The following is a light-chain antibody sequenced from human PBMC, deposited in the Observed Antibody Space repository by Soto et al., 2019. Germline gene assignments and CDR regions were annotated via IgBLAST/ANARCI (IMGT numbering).Light chain of an antibody. CDR1: YSNIGSNT. CDR2: STD. Sequence: QSALTQPPSASGTPGQRVTISCSGSYSNIGSNTVNWYQHLPGTAPKLLIYSTDQRPSGVPDRFSGSKSGTSASLAISGLQSDDEADYYCAAWDDNLNGLVFGGGTHLTVL. CDR3: AAWDDNLNGLV. V-gene: IGLV1-44*01. J-gene: IGLJ7*01.